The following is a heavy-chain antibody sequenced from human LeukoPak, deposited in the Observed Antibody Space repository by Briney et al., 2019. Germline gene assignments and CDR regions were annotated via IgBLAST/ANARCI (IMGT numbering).Heavy chain of an antibody. V-gene: IGHV4-34*01. J-gene: IGHJ4*02. CDR3: ARSREWLRFFDY. D-gene: IGHD5-12*01. Sequence: SETLSLTCAVYGGSFSGYYWSWIRQPPGKGLEGIGEINHSGSTNYNPSLKSRVTISVDTSKNQFSLKLSSVTAADTAVYYCARSREWLRFFDYWGQGTLVTVSS. CDR2: INHSGST. CDR1: GGSFSGYY.